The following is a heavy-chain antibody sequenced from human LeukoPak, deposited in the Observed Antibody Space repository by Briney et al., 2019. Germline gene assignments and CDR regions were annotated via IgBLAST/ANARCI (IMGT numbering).Heavy chain of an antibody. CDR3: STLTSRGLSDS. CDR1: GFTFTNAW. Sequence: PGGSLRLSCAASGFTFTNAWMNWVRQAPGKGLEWVGRIKSKADGETIDCAAPVKGRFTFSRDDSKNMLYLQMSSLKSEDTAVYYCSTLTSRGLSDSWGQGTLVTVSS. CDR2: IKSKADGETI. V-gene: IGHV3-15*07. J-gene: IGHJ4*02. D-gene: IGHD1-20*01.